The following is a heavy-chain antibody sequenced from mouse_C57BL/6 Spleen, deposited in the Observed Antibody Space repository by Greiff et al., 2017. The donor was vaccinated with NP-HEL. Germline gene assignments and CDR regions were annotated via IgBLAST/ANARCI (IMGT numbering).Heavy chain of an antibody. D-gene: IGHD2-3*01. V-gene: IGHV1-64*01. CDR2: IHPNSGST. CDR1: GYTFTSYW. CDR3: ARKGLGDGYCWYFDV. J-gene: IGHJ1*03. Sequence: QVQLQQPGAELVKPGASVKLSCKASGYTFTSYWMHWVKQRPGQGLEWIGMIHPNSGSTNYNEKFKSKATLTVDKSSSTAYMQLSSLTSEESAVYYCARKGLGDGYCWYFDVWGTGTTGTVSS.